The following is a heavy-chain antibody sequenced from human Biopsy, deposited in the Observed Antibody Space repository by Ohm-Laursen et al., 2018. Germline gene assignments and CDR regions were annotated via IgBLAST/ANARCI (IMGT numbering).Heavy chain of an antibody. CDR3: ARGYGGSSRYFDL. Sequence: SDTLSLTCTVSGDDSIASYYWSWIRQSPEKGLEWIGFVFHSGLTSYHPSLRSRVSISVDSSKNQFYLNLSSLTPADTVVYFCARGYGGSSRYFDLWGRGTQVTVSS. CDR2: VFHSGLT. V-gene: IGHV4-59*07. D-gene: IGHD3-16*01. CDR1: GDDSIASYY. J-gene: IGHJ2*01.